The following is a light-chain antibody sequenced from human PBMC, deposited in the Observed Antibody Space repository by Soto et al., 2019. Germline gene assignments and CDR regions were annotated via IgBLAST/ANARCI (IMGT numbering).Light chain of an antibody. CDR2: VES. CDR1: QSISRY. Sequence: ENQMPQSPSSLSASVGDRFTITCRASQSISRYLNWYQQKTGKAPNILIYVESSLQSEVPSRFSGSGSGTDLTLTISRLEPEDFAVYYCQKRSNLPLTFGGGTKVDIK. J-gene: IGKJ4*01. CDR3: QKRSNLPLT. V-gene: IGKV1-39*01.